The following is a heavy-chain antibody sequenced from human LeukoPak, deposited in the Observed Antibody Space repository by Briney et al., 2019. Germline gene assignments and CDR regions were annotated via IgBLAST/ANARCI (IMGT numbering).Heavy chain of an antibody. CDR3: ARTIREQWLTIDY. CDR1: GFTFSNYW. V-gene: IGHV3-7*04. Sequence: GGSLRLSCAASGFTFSNYWMNWVRQAPGKGLDGVANIKQDGSEKYYVDYVKGRFTISRDNAKNSLYLQMNSLGAEDTAVYYCARTIREQWLTIDYWGQGTLVTFSS. J-gene: IGHJ4*02. CDR2: IKQDGSEK. D-gene: IGHD6-19*01.